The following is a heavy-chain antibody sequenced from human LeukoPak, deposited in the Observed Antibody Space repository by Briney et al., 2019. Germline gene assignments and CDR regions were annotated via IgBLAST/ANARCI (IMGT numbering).Heavy chain of an antibody. D-gene: IGHD6-13*01. CDR1: GGSISSSSHY. Sequence: SETLSLTCSVSGGSISSSSHYWGWIRQPPGKGLEWIGSIYYSGSTYYNPSLKSRVTISVDTSKNQFSLKLSSVTAADTAVYYCARSIAAAGHPRYYYYGMDVWGQGTTVTVSS. V-gene: IGHV4-39*07. CDR2: IYYSGST. CDR3: ARSIAAAGHPRYYYYGMDV. J-gene: IGHJ6*02.